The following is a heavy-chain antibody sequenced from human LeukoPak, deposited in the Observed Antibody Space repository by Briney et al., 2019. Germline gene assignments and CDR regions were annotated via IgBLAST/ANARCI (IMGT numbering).Heavy chain of an antibody. CDR3: ARGGRYGGFPRPHDY. V-gene: IGHV4-59*12. D-gene: IGHD3-16*01. CDR2: IYYSGST. J-gene: IGHJ4*02. CDR1: GGSISSYY. Sequence: SETLSLTCTVSGGSISSYYWSWIRQPPGKGLEWIGYIYYSGSTNYNPSLKSRVTISVDTSKNQFSLKLSSVTAADTAVYYCARGGRYGGFPRPHDYWGQGTLVTVSS.